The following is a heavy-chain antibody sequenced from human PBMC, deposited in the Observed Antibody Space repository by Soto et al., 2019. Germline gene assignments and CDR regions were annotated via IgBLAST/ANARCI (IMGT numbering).Heavy chain of an antibody. CDR2: ISYDGSNK. J-gene: IGHJ6*02. V-gene: IGHV3-30-3*01. Sequence: QVQLVESGAGVVQPGRSLRLSCAASGFTFSSYAMHWVRQAPGKGLEWVAVISYDGSNKYYADSVKGRFTISRDNSKNTLYLQMNSLRAEDTAVYYCARDYYRFNSGYGFSMDVWGQGTTVTVSS. CDR1: GFTFSSYA. CDR3: ARDYYRFNSGYGFSMDV. D-gene: IGHD5-12*01.